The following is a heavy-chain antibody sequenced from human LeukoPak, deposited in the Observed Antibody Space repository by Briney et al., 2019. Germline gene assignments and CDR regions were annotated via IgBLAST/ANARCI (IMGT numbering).Heavy chain of an antibody. D-gene: IGHD2-15*01. J-gene: IGHJ4*02. CDR2: IIPIFGTA. CDR3: ARGAYCSGGSCYARPFDY. V-gene: IGHV1-69*13. CDR1: GGTFSSYA. Sequence: ASVKVSCKASGGTFSSYAISWVRQAPGQGLVWMGGIIPIFGTANYAQKFQGRVTITADESTSTAYMELSSLRSEDTAVYYCARGAYCSGGSCYARPFDYWGQGTLVTVSS.